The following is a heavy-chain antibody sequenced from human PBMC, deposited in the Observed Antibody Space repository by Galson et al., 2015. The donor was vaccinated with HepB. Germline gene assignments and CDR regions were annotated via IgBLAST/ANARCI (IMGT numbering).Heavy chain of an antibody. CDR3: ASRHSYFRSGTWYNVADY. J-gene: IGHJ4*02. CDR1: GYIFGNYW. D-gene: IGHD3-10*01. Sequence: QSGAEVKKPGESLKISCKGSGYIFGNYWIAWVRQTPERGLEWMGIISPGDSDTRYSPSFQGHVSMSVDKSTTTAYLQWSSLKASDTAMYYCASRHSYFRSGTWYNVADYWGQGTLVSVSS. V-gene: IGHV5-51*01. CDR2: ISPGDSDT.